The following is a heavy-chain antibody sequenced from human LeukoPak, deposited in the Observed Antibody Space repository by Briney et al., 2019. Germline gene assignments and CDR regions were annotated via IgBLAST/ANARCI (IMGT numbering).Heavy chain of an antibody. CDR2: ISAYNGNT. V-gene: IGHV1-18*01. J-gene: IGHJ4*02. Sequence: GASVKVSCKASGYTFTSYGISWVRQAPGQGLEWMGWISAYNGNTNYAQKLQGRVTMTTDTSTSTAYMELRSLRSDDTAVYYCARGMYSGSYYVTLFDYRGQGTLVTVSS. CDR3: ARGMYSGSYYVTLFDY. CDR1: GYTFTSYG. D-gene: IGHD1-26*01.